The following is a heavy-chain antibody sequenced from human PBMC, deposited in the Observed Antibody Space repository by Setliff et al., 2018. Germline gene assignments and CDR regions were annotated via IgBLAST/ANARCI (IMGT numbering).Heavy chain of an antibody. J-gene: IGHJ6*02. CDR2: ISAYNGNT. CDR3: ARGGPEAAADVPEGFYGMDV. CDR1: GYTFTSYG. Sequence: VASVKVSCKASGYTFTSYGISWVRQAPGQGLEWMGWISAYNGNTNYAQKLQGRVTMTTDTSTSTAYMELRSLRSDDTAVYYCARGGPEAAADVPEGFYGMDVWGQGTTVTVSS. D-gene: IGHD6-13*01. V-gene: IGHV1-18*01.